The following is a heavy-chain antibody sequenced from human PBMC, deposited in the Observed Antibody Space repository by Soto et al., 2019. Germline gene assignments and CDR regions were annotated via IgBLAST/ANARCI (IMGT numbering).Heavy chain of an antibody. CDR2: INAGNGNT. D-gene: IGHD2-8*01. CDR3: ARVLVGYCTNGVCYSFDY. J-gene: IGHJ4*02. CDR1: GYTFTSYA. Sequence: GASVKVSCKASGYTFTSYAMHWVRQAPGQRLEWMGWINAGNGNTKYSQKFQGRVTITRDTSASTAYMELSSLRSEDTAVYYCARVLVGYCTNGVCYSFDYWGQGTLVTVSS. V-gene: IGHV1-3*01.